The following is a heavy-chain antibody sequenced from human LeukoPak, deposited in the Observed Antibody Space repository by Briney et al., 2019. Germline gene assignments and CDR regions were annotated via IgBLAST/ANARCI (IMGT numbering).Heavy chain of an antibody. V-gene: IGHV1-46*01. Sequence: ASVKVSCKASGYTFTSYYMHWVRQAPGQGLEWMGIINPSGSSTSYAQKFQGRVTMTRDTSTSTVYMGLISLRSEDTAVYYCARGPSGAFDIWGQGTMVTVSS. CDR3: ARGPSGAFDI. J-gene: IGHJ3*02. CDR2: INPSGSST. CDR1: GYTFTSYY.